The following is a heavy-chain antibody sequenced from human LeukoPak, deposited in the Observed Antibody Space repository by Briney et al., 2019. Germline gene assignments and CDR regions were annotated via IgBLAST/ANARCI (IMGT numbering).Heavy chain of an antibody. CDR3: AKEVEGSSGWFSYYYYGMDV. Sequence: GGALGISFAASGFPFSRYGMSWGRPAPGKGVEGVSAINGRGGSTYYADSVKGRFTISRDNSKNTLYLQMNSLRAEDTAVYYCAKEVEGSSGWFSYYYYGMDVWGQGTTVTVSS. CDR1: GFPFSRYG. CDR2: INGRGGST. D-gene: IGHD6-19*01. J-gene: IGHJ6*02. V-gene: IGHV3-23*01.